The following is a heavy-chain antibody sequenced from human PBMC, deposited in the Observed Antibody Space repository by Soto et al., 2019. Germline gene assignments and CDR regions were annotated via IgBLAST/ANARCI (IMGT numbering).Heavy chain of an antibody. CDR2: IYYSGST. D-gene: IGHD3-9*01. V-gene: IGHV4-31*03. J-gene: IGHJ4*02. CDR3: ARGLKYYDILTGYGLGYFDY. Sequence: SETLSLTCTVSGGSISSGGYYWSWIRQHPGKGLEWIGYIYYSGSTYYNPSLKSRVTISVDTSKNQFSLKLSSVTAADTAVYYCARGLKYYDILTGYGLGYFDYWGQGTLVTVSS. CDR1: GGSISSGGYY.